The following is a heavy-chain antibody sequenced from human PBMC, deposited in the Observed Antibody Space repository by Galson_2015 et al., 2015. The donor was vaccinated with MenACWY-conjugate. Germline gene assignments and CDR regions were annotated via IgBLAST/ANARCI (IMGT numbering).Heavy chain of an antibody. D-gene: IGHD2-21*02. CDR3: AKGDTSVTAPYS. J-gene: IGHJ4*02. V-gene: IGHV3-53*01. CDR2: IYTGGST. CDR1: GFTVSGNY. Sequence: SLRLSCAASGFTVSGNYMSWVRQAPGKGLEWVSVIYTGGSTYYAESVKGRFTISRDNSKNTLYLQMDSLRSEDTAFYYCAKGDTSVTAPYSWGQGTLVTVSS.